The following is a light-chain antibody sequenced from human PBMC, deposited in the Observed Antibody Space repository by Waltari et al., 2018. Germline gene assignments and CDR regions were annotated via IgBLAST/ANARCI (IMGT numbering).Light chain of an antibody. CDR3: GTWDSSLSPLWV. CDR1: SSNIGNNY. Sequence: QSMLTQPPSVSAAPGQKVTISCSGSSSNIGNNYVSWYQQLPGTAPKLLIYENVKRPSGIPDRFSGSKSGTSATLGITGLQTGDEADYYCGTWDSSLSPLWVFGGGTKLTVL. V-gene: IGLV1-51*01. J-gene: IGLJ3*02. CDR2: ENV.